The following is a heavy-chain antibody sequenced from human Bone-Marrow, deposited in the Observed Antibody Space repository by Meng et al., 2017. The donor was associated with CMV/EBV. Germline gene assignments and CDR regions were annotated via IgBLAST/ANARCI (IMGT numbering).Heavy chain of an antibody. D-gene: IGHD5-18*01. Sequence: ESLKISCAASGFTFDDYTMHWVRQAPGKGLEWVSLISWDGGSIYYADSVKGRFTISRDNSKNSLYLQMNSLRTEDTALYYCAKDAKQLWLSYLDYWGQGTLVTVSS. CDR1: GFTFDDYT. CDR2: ISWDGGSI. V-gene: IGHV3-43*01. J-gene: IGHJ4*02. CDR3: AKDAKQLWLSYLDY.